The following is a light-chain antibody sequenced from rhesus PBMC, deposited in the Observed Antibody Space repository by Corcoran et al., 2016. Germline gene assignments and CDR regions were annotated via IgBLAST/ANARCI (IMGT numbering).Light chain of an antibody. CDR3: QQHNSYPWT. V-gene: IGKV1S14*01. J-gene: IGKJ1*01. CDR1: QGISNY. CDR2: YAS. Sequence: DIQMTQSPSSLSASVGDTVTITCRASQGISNYLAWYQQKPGKAPKPLIYYASNLESGVPSRFSGRGAGTEFTLTISSLQPEDFAIYYCQQHNSYPWTFGQGTKVEIK.